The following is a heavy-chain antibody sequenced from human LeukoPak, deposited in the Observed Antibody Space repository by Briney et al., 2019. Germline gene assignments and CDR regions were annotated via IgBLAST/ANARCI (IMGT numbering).Heavy chain of an antibody. CDR1: GGTFSSYA. D-gene: IGHD2-8*01. V-gene: IGHV1-69*13. CDR3: ARGPNCTNGVCYDYYFDY. Sequence: SVKVSCKASGGTFSSYAISWVRQAPGRGLEWMGGIIPIFGTANYAQKFQGRVTITADESTSTAYMELSSLRSEDTAVYYCARGPNCTNGVCYDYYFDYWGQGTLVTVSS. J-gene: IGHJ4*02. CDR2: IIPIFGTA.